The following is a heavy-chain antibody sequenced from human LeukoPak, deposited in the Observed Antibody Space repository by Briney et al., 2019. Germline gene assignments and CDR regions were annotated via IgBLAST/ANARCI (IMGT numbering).Heavy chain of an antibody. CDR3: ARGPRWYFDL. CDR1: GYSVTSSW. Sequence: GESLKISCRASGYSVTSSWIAWVRQMPGKGLEWMGIIYPGDSDTRHSPSFQGQVTISADKSISTAFLQWSSLKASDTAMYYCARGPRWYFDLWGRGTLVTVSS. V-gene: IGHV5-51*01. CDR2: IYPGDSDT. J-gene: IGHJ2*01.